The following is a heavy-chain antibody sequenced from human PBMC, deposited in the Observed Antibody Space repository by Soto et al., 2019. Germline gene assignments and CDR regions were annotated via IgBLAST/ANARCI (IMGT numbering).Heavy chain of an antibody. J-gene: IGHJ4*02. CDR3: ARAPMVLTRSYFDS. CDR2: ISSSGNT. V-gene: IGHV4-59*01. Sequence: SETLSLTCTVSDGSISNFYWSWIRQPPGKGLEWIGYISSSGNTNYNPSLKSRVSISVDTSKNQLSLNLTSVTAADTAVYYCARAPMVLTRSYFDSWGQGTPVTVSS. D-gene: IGHD3-22*01. CDR1: DGSISNFY.